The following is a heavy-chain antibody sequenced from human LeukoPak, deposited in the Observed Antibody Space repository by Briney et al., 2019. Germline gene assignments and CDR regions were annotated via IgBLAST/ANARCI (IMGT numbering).Heavy chain of an antibody. CDR1: GYTFSDYY. Sequence: GASVKVSCKASGYTFSDYYVHWVRRAPGLGLEWMGVINPGNDRTTYAQKFQDRVNMTRDTSTSTVYLDLSSLTSEDTAIYYCARVTSPAKRGKTLVAAVATPFDFWGQGTLVTVSS. V-gene: IGHV1-46*01. J-gene: IGHJ4*02. CDR3: ARVTSPAKRGKTLVAAVATPFDF. CDR2: INPGNDRT. D-gene: IGHD6-13*01.